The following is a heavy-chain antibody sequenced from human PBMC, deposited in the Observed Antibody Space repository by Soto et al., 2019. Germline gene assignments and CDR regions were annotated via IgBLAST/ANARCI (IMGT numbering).Heavy chain of an antibody. V-gene: IGHV1-69*13. J-gene: IGHJ6*02. Sequence: SLKVYCKASGGTFSSYAISWVRQAPGQGLEWMGGIIPIFGTANYAQKFQGRVTITADESTSTAYMELSSLRSEDTAVYYCARDDARNYYGSGSYYASYYYYGMDVWGQGTTVTVSS. CDR2: IIPIFGTA. D-gene: IGHD3-10*01. CDR3: ARDDARNYYGSGSYYASYYYYGMDV. CDR1: GGTFSSYA.